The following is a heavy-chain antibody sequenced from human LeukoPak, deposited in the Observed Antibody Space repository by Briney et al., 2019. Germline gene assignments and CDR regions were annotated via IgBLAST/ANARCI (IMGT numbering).Heavy chain of an antibody. CDR3: ARDLKSAYSGYEIDY. CDR1: GFTFSSYG. V-gene: IGHV3-33*01. CDR2: IWFDGGDK. D-gene: IGHD5-12*01. J-gene: IGHJ4*02. Sequence: GRSLRLSCAASGFTFSSYGMHWVRQAPGQGLEWVAVIWFDGGDKYYADSVKGRFTISRDNSKNTLYLQMNSLRAEDTAVYYCARDLKSAYSGYEIDYWGQGTLVTVSS.